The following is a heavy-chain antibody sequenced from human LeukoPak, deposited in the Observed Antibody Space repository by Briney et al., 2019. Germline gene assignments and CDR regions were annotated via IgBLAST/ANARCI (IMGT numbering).Heavy chain of an antibody. D-gene: IGHD5-18*01. CDR2: IIPIFGTA. CDR1: GGTFSSYA. V-gene: IGHV1-69*13. CDR3: ARTGTVDTDMHYMDV. Sequence: SVKVSCKASGGTFSSYAISWVRQAPGQGLEWMGGIIPIFGTANYAQKFQGRVTITADESTSTAYMELSSLRSEDTAVYYCARTGTVDTDMHYMDVWAKGPRSPSP. J-gene: IGHJ6*03.